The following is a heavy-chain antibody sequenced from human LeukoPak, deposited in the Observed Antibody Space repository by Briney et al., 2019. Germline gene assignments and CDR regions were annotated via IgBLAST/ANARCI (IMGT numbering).Heavy chain of an antibody. CDR2: IYSSGST. D-gene: IGHD3-10*01. V-gene: IGHV4-4*07. CDR3: ARVRADYYGSGSHYKVWFDP. J-gene: IGHJ5*02. Sequence: KPSETLSLTCTVSGGSISSYYWGWIRQPAGKGLEWIGRIYSSGSTNYNPSLKSRVTMSVDTSKNQFSLKLSSVTAADTAVYYCARVRADYYGSGSHYKVWFDPWGQGTLVTVSS. CDR1: GGSISSYY.